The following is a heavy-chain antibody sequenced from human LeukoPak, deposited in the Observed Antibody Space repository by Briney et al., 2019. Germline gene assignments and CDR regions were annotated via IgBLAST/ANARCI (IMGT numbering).Heavy chain of an antibody. J-gene: IGHJ4*02. CDR1: GGSINNYY. V-gene: IGHV4-4*07. CDR2: ISSTGST. Sequence: SETLSLTCTVSGGSINNYYWSWIRQPAGKGLEWIGRISSTGSTTYNPSLRSRVTMSVDTSKNQFSLKLTSVTAADTAVYYCAREARKGHIVVVPAGGYFDYWGQGTLVTVSS. CDR3: AREARKGHIVVVPAGGYFDY. D-gene: IGHD2-2*01.